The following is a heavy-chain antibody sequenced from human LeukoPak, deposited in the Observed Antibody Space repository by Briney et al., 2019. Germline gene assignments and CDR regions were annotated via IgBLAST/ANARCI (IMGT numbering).Heavy chain of an antibody. Sequence: GGSLRLCCAVCGFAFSTYWMHWVRQAPGKGRVWVSLIHPDGSDTNYAASVKGRFTISRDNAKITLYLQMDSLRADDTAVYDCARGYNYGMDVWGQGTTVTVSS. V-gene: IGHV3-74*01. D-gene: IGHD2-2*02. CDR1: GFAFSTYW. J-gene: IGHJ6*02. CDR2: IHPDGSDT. CDR3: ARGYNYGMDV.